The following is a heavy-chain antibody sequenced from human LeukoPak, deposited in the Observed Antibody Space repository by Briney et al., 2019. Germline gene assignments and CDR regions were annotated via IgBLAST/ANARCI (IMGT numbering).Heavy chain of an antibody. Sequence: GGSLRLSCAASGFTFSSYSMNWVRQAPGKGLEWVSFISGSGGSTYHVDSVKGRFTISRDNSKNTLYLQMNSLRAEDTAVYYCAKAPYVDIRMVTFDYWGQGALVTVSS. CDR2: ISGSGGST. D-gene: IGHD5-18*01. V-gene: IGHV3-23*01. CDR3: AKAPYVDIRMVTFDY. J-gene: IGHJ4*02. CDR1: GFTFSSYS.